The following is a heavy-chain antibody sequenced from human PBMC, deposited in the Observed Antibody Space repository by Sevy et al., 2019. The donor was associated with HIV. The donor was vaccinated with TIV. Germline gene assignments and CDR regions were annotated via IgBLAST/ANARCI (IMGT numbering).Heavy chain of an antibody. V-gene: IGHV3-23*01. J-gene: IGHJ6*02. Sequence: GGSLRLSCAASGFTFSSYAMSWVRQAPGKGLEWVSAISGSGGSTYHADSVKGRFTISRDNSKNTLYLQMNSLRAEDTAVYYCAKGRDYYDSSGYSKVYYYYYGMDVWGQGTTVTVSS. D-gene: IGHD3-22*01. CDR1: GFTFSSYA. CDR3: AKGRDYYDSSGYSKVYYYYYGMDV. CDR2: ISGSGGST.